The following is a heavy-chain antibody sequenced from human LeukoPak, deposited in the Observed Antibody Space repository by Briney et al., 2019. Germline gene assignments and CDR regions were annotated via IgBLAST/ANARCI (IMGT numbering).Heavy chain of an antibody. Sequence: PGGSLRLSCAASGFTFSNYWMSWVRQAPGKGLEWVANIKQDGREYYYVDSVKGRFTISRDNAKNSLYLQMNSLRAGDTAVYYCARDLGVVRFDPWGQGTLATVSS. V-gene: IGHV3-7*01. J-gene: IGHJ5*02. CDR2: IKQDGREY. D-gene: IGHD3-10*01. CDR1: GFTFSNYW. CDR3: ARDLGVVRFDP.